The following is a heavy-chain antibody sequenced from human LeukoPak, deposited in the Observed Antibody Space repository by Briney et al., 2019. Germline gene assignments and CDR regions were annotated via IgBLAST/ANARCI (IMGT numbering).Heavy chain of an antibody. CDR3: ARDNSVRDEAWWFNP. Sequence: RASVKVSCKAFGYTFTGYWMHWVRQAPGQGPEWMGVISPSGGSTIYAQKFKGRVTLTRDMSMSTDYLELSSLRSEDTAVYYCARDNSVRDEAWWFNPWGQGTLVTVSS. CDR2: ISPSGGST. J-gene: IGHJ5*02. D-gene: IGHD5-24*01. CDR1: GYTFTGYW. V-gene: IGHV1-46*01.